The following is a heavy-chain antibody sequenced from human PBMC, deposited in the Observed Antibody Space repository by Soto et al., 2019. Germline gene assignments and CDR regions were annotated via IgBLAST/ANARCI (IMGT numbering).Heavy chain of an antibody. CDR2: IYNSGTT. CDR1: GGSISSYY. J-gene: IGHJ4*02. V-gene: IGHV4-59*12. CDR3: ASYNWNSGNFDY. D-gene: IGHD1-7*01. Sequence: PSETLSLTCTVSGGSISSYYWTWVRQAPGKGLEWIGDIYNSGTTNYNPSLKSRVTISVDTSKNQFSLKLSSVTAADTAVYYCASYNWNSGNFDYWGQGTLVTVSS.